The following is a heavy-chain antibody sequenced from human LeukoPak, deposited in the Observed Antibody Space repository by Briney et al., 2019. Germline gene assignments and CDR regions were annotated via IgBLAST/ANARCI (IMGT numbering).Heavy chain of an antibody. J-gene: IGHJ6*02. D-gene: IGHD2-2*01. CDR3: AREELSSIRRYYYYAMDV. CDR1: GFPFNAYW. Sequence: GGSLRLSCAASGFPFNAYWMTWVRQAPGKGLEWVAVISYDGSNKYYADSVKGRSTISRDNSKNTLYLQMNSLRAEDTAVYYCAREELSSIRRYYYYAMDVWGQGTTVTVSS. V-gene: IGHV3-30-3*01. CDR2: ISYDGSNK.